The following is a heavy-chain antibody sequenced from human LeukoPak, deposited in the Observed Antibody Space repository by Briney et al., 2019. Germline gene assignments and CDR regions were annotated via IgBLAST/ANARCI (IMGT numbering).Heavy chain of an antibody. J-gene: IGHJ4*02. CDR3: ARAGMGVYDYVWGSYRYTSFDY. CDR1: GGSISSGDYY. V-gene: IGHV4-30-4*01. D-gene: IGHD3-16*02. CDR2: IYYSGST. Sequence: SQTLSLTCTVSGGSISSGDYYLSWIRQPPGKGLEWIVYIYYSGSTYYNPSLKSRVTISVDTSKNQFSLKLSSVTAADTAVYYCARAGMGVYDYVWGSYRYTSFDYWGQGTLVTVSS.